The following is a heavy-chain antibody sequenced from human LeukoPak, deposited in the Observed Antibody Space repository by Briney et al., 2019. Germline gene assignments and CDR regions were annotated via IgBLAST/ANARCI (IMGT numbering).Heavy chain of an antibody. Sequence: SETLSLTCTVSGGSISSYYWSWIRQPPGKGLEWIGYIYYSWNTNNNPYPKSRGTIAVDTSKNQFSLKLSSVTAADTAVYYCAYLGVRCGERWFDPWGQGTLVTVSS. J-gene: IGHJ5*02. CDR2: IYYSWNT. V-gene: IGHV4-59*01. D-gene: IGHD3-10*01. CDR3: AYLGVRCGERWFDP. CDR1: GGSISSYY.